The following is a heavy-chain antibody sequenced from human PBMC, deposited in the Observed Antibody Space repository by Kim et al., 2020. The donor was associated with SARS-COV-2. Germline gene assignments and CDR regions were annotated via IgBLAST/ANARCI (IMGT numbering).Heavy chain of an antibody. J-gene: IGHJ3*02. V-gene: IGHV3-43*01. D-gene: IGHD1-20*01. CDR3: AKDIGDNWNYRCAFDI. Sequence: SVKGRFTISRDNSKNSLYLQMNSLRTEDTALYYCAKDIGDNWNYRCAFDIWGQGTMVTVSS.